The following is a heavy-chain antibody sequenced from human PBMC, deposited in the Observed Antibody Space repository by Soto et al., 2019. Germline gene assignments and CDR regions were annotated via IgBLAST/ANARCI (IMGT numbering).Heavy chain of an antibody. CDR1: GFTFTSSA. D-gene: IGHD3-9*01. Sequence: SVKVSCKASGFTFTSSAVQWVRQARGQRLEWIGWIVGGSSNTNYAQKFQERVTINRDMSTSTAYMELSSLRSEDTAVYYCAAALTSGAFDIWGQGTMVTVSS. CDR2: IVGGSSNT. V-gene: IGHV1-58*01. CDR3: AAALTSGAFDI. J-gene: IGHJ3*02.